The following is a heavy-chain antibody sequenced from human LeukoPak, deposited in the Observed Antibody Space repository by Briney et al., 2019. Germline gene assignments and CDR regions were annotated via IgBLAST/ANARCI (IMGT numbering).Heavy chain of an antibody. CDR1: GYSISSGYY. D-gene: IGHD3-22*01. Sequence: SETLSLTCTVSGYSISSGYYWGWIRQPPGKRLEWIGSIYHSGSTYYIPSLKSRVTISVDTSKNQFSLKLSSVTAADTAVYYCARAIYYDLNWFDPWGQGTLVTVSS. V-gene: IGHV4-38-2*02. CDR2: IYHSGST. J-gene: IGHJ5*02. CDR3: ARAIYYDLNWFDP.